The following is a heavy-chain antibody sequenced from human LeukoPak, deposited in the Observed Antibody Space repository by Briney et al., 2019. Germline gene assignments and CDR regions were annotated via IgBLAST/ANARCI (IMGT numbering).Heavy chain of an antibody. J-gene: IGHJ6*03. CDR2: NYYSGST. CDR3: ARLGSSWPYYYYYYMDV. D-gene: IGHD6-13*01. V-gene: IGHV4-39*01. Sequence: SETLSLTCTVSGGSISSSSYYWGWIRQPPGKGLEWIGSNYYSGSTYYNPSLKSRVTISVDTSKNQFSLKLSFVTAADTAVYYCARLGSSWPYYYYYYMDVWGKGTTVTISS. CDR1: GGSISSSSYY.